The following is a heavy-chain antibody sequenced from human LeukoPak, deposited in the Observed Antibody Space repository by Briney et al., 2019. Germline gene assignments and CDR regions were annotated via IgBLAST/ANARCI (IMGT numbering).Heavy chain of an antibody. Sequence: SETLSLTCTVSGGSISSGGYCWSWIRQHPGKGLEWIGYIYYSGSTYYNPSLKSRVTISVDTSKNQFSLKLSSVTAADTAVYYCARDLVAAHNWFDPWGQGTLVTVSS. V-gene: IGHV4-31*03. J-gene: IGHJ5*02. D-gene: IGHD2-15*01. CDR3: ARDLVAAHNWFDP. CDR1: GGSISSGGYC. CDR2: IYYSGST.